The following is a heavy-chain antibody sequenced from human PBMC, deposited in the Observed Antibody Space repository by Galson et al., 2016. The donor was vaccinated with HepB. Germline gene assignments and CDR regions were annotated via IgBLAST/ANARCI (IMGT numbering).Heavy chain of an antibody. CDR2: INQDGSEN. V-gene: IGHV3-7*01. CDR1: GFTFRSYW. D-gene: IGHD6-19*01. Sequence: SLRLSCAASGFTFRSYWMSWVRQAPGKGLEWVANINQDGSENYSVDSGKGRFTISRDNGKNSLYLQMSSLSVEDAGVYYCARRLDTQRRIAGWGWGMDVWGQGTTVTVS. J-gene: IGHJ6*02. CDR3: ARRLDTQRRIAGWGWGMDV.